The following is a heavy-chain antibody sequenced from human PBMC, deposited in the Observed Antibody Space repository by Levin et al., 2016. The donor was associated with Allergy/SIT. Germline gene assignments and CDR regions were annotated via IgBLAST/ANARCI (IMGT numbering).Heavy chain of an antibody. V-gene: IGHV4-59*01. CDR1: GGSISPYY. D-gene: IGHD5-12*01. J-gene: IGHJ6*02. CDR3: ARVEWTYEGSGPLYHGMDV. CDR2: IYYTGHT. Sequence: SETLSLTCSVSGGSISPYYWTWIRQPPGKGLEWIGYIYYTGHTNSNSSLKSRLTISLDTPKNQISLKLTSVTAADTAVYYCARVEWTYEGSGPLYHGMDVWGQGTTVTVSS.